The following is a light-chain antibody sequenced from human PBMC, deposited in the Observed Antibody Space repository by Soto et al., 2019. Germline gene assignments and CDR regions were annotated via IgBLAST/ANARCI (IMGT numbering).Light chain of an antibody. Sequence: QSALPQPPSASGTPGQRVTISCSGSSSNIGSNTANWYQQLPGTAPKLLIYSDNQRPSGVPDRFSGSKSGTSASLAISGLQSEDEADYYCAAWDDSLRGYVFGTGTKVTVL. CDR1: SSNIGSNT. CDR2: SDN. CDR3: AAWDDSLRGYV. V-gene: IGLV1-44*01. J-gene: IGLJ1*01.